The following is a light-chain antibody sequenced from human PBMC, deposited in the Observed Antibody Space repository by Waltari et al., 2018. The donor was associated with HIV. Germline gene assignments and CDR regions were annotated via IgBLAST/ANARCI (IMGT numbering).Light chain of an antibody. J-gene: IGKJ1*01. CDR3: QQYYDTPWT. Sequence: DIVMTQSPDSLAVSLGERATINCKSSQSVLYNSNNKNYLAGYQQKPGQPPKLLIYWASTRESGVPYRFSGSGSGTDFTLTISSLQTEDVAVYYCQQYYDTPWTFGQGTKVEIK. CDR1: QSVLYNSNNKNY. CDR2: WAS. V-gene: IGKV4-1*01.